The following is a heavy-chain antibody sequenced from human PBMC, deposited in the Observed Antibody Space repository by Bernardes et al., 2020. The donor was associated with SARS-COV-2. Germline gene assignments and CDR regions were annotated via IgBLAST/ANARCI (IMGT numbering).Heavy chain of an antibody. Sequence: ESLKISCKGSGYSFSSYWIGWVRQMPGKGLEFMGIIYPGDSDTRYSPSFEGQVTISADKSISTAYLQWSSLKASDTAMYFCASNFKYGMDVWGQGTTVTVSS. D-gene: IGHD1-1*01. CDR2: IYPGDSDT. J-gene: IGHJ6*02. CDR3: ASNFKYGMDV. V-gene: IGHV5-51*01. CDR1: GYSFSSYW.